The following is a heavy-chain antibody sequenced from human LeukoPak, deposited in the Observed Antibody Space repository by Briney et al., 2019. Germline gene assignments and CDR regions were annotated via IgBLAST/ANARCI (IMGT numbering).Heavy chain of an antibody. V-gene: IGHV4-39*07. CDR2: IYYSGST. D-gene: IGHD1-26*01. J-gene: IGHJ4*01. Sequence: SETLSLTCTASSGSISSSSYYWGWIRQPPGKGLEWIGSIYYSGSTYYNPSLKSRVTISVDTSKNQFSLKLSSVTAADTAVYYCASPQFYRIVGATGGFDYWGQEPWSPSPQ. CDR3: ASPQFYRIVGATGGFDY. CDR1: SGSISSSSYY.